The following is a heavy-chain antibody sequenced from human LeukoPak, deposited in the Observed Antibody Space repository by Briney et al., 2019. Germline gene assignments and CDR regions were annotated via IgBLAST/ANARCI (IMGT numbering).Heavy chain of an antibody. D-gene: IGHD1-26*01. CDR3: ARDKPSGSYAGFDY. Sequence: GGSLRISCAVSGFTFSDYRMNWVRQAPGKGLEWVSVIGRSDTYIYYADSVKGRFTISRDNAKNSLYLQMNSLRAEDTAVYYCARDKPSGSYAGFDYWGQGTLVTVSS. V-gene: IGHV3-21*01. J-gene: IGHJ4*02. CDR1: GFTFSDYR. CDR2: IGRSDTYI.